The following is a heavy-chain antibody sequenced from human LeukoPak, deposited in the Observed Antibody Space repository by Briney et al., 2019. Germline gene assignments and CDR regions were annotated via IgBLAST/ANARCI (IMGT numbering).Heavy chain of an antibody. J-gene: IGHJ5*02. Sequence: SVKVSCKASGGTFSSYAISWVRQAPGQGLEWMGGIIPIFGTANYAQKFQGRVTITADESTSTAYMELSSLRSEDTAVYYCATSIAVVGMDWFDPWGQGTLVTVSS. CDR3: ATSIAVVGMDWFDP. CDR1: GGTFSSYA. CDR2: IIPIFGTA. D-gene: IGHD6-19*01. V-gene: IGHV1-69*13.